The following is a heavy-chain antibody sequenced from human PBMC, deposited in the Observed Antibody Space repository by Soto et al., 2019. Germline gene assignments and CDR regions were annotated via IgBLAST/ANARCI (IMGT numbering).Heavy chain of an antibody. CDR3: ARDDRRYCSGGSCYSGLGSAFDI. D-gene: IGHD2-15*01. V-gene: IGHV4-4*02. CDR1: GGSISSSTR. Sequence: XETLSLACPVAGGSISSSTRWSWVRQPPVKGLEWIGEIYHSGSTNYNPSLKSRVTISVDKSKNQFSLKLSSVTAADTAVYYCARDDRRYCSGGSCYSGLGSAFDIWGQGTMVTVSS. J-gene: IGHJ3*02. CDR2: IYHSGST.